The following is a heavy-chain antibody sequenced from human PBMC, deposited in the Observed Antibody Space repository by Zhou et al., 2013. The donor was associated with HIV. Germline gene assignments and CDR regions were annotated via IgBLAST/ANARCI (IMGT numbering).Heavy chain of an antibody. D-gene: IGHD6-19*01. CDR1: GYTLTDFG. V-gene: IGHV1-18*01. Sequence: QVQLVQSGPEVKRPGASVKVSCKASGYTLTDFGISWVRQAPGQGLEWVGWKSSFRGYTNYAQRFQGRVSVTTDASTNTAYMELRSLRSDDTAVYFCARALSTRWIGGGFFYMDVWGKGTTVTVS. CDR3: ARALSTRWIGGGFFYMDV. J-gene: IGHJ6*03. CDR2: KSSFRGYT.